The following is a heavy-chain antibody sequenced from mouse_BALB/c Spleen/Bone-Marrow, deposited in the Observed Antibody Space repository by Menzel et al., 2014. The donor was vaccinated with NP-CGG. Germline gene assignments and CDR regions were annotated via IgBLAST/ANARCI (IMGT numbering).Heavy chain of an antibody. J-gene: IGHJ4*01. CDR3: TYMGYYGSSYAMDY. V-gene: IGHV1S16*01. Sequence: QVQLKESGAELVKPGASVKSSCKASGYTFTSYWMHWVKLRPGQGFEWIGEINPSNGGTNYNEKFKRKATLTVDKSSSTAYMQLSSLTSEDSAVYYCTYMGYYGSSYAMDYWGQGTSVTVSS. CDR1: GYTFTSYW. CDR2: INPSNGGT. D-gene: IGHD1-1*01.